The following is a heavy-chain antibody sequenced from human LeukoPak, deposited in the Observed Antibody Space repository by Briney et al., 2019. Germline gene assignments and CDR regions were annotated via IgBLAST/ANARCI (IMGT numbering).Heavy chain of an antibody. CDR2: IPYDGSYK. CDR1: EFGSRACK. J-gene: IGHJ4*02. V-gene: IGHV3-30*03. CDR3: ARGRVGAAELDY. D-gene: IGHD6-25*01. Sequence: GVSVTLSCASSEFGSRACKTEWIRRSPAKDQKKVAVIPYDGSYKYYADSVKGRFTISRDNSKNTLYLQMNSLRTEDTAVYYCARGRVGAAELDYWGQGTLVTVSS.